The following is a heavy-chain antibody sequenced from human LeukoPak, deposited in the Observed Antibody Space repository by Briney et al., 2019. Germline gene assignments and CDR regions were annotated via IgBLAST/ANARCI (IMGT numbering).Heavy chain of an antibody. J-gene: IGHJ6*02. CDR3: ARDGGSFSYNMDV. CDR1: GYTFTNNY. D-gene: IGHD1-26*01. CDR2: IYPRDGST. V-gene: IGHV1-46*01. Sequence: GASVKVSCKASGYTFTNNYLHWVRQVPGQGLEWMGMIYPRDGSTSYAQNFQGRVTVTRDTSTSTVYMELSSLRSEDTAVYFCARDGGSFSYNMDVWGQGTTVTVSS.